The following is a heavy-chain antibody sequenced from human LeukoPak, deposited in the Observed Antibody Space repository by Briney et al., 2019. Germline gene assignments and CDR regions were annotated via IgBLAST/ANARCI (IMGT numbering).Heavy chain of an antibody. Sequence: PSETLSLTCAVYGGSFSGYYWSWIRQPPGKGLEWIGEINRSGSTNYNPSLKSRVTISVDTSKNQFSLKLSSVTAADTAVYYCARACYDSSGFDAFDIWGQGTMVTVSS. CDR1: GGSFSGYY. D-gene: IGHD3-22*01. J-gene: IGHJ3*02. V-gene: IGHV4-34*01. CDR2: INRSGST. CDR3: ARACYDSSGFDAFDI.